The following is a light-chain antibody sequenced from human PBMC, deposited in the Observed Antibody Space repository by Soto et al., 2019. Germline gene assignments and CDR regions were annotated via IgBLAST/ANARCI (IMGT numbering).Light chain of an antibody. CDR3: QPGSNWPPLT. J-gene: IGKJ4*01. Sequence: EIVLTQTPATLSLSPGERATLSCRASQSVSSCLAWYQQKHGQAPRILIYDASNRATGIPARFSGSGSGTDFALSISSLEPEDFAGFYCQPGSNWPPLTFGGGTKVEIK. V-gene: IGKV3-11*01. CDR2: DAS. CDR1: QSVSSC.